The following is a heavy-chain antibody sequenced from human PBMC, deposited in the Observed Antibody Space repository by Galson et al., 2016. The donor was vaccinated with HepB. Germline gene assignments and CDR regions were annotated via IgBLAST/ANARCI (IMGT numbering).Heavy chain of an antibody. V-gene: IGHV3-11*03. J-gene: IGHJ3*01. CDR2: ISSSSSYI. CDR1: GFTFRDYY. Sequence: SLRLSCAASGFTFRDYYMTWIRQAPGKGLEWVSSISSSSSYIYYADSVKGRFTISRDNAQNSLYLQLNSLRGDDPAVYYCARSAVLPNAASNLWGRGTMVTVSS. CDR3: ARSAVLPNAASNL. D-gene: IGHD2-8*02.